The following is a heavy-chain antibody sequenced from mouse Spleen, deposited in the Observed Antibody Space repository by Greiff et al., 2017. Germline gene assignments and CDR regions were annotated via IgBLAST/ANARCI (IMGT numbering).Heavy chain of an antibody. CDR2: INPNNGGT. J-gene: IGHJ3*01. Sequence: VQLKESGPELVKPGASVKIPCKASGYTFTDYNMDWVKQSHGKSLEWIGDINPNNGGTIYNQKFKGKATLTVDKSSSTAYMELRSLTSEDTAVYYCARGRGGGVRGAYWGQGTLVTVSA. CDR3: ARGRGGGVRGAY. V-gene: IGHV1-18*01. CDR1: GYTFTDYN. D-gene: IGHD2-14*01.